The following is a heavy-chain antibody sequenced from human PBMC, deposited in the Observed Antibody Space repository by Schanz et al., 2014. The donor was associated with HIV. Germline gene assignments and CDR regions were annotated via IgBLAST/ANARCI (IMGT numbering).Heavy chain of an antibody. V-gene: IGHV3-23*01. D-gene: IGHD5-18*01. Sequence: EVQLLESGGGLVQPGGSLRLSCAASGFTFNNYAVSWVRQAPGKGLDWVSTISGSDGDTYYADSVKGRFTISRDNSRNALYLHMNSLRADDTAIYYCVKAYSSGFSGAGSWGQGALVTVSS. CDR1: GFTFNNYA. CDR2: ISGSDGDT. CDR3: VKAYSSGFSGAGS. J-gene: IGHJ5*02.